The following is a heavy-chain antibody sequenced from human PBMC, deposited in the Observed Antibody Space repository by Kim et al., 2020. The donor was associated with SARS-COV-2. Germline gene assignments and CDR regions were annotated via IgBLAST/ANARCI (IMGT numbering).Heavy chain of an antibody. CDR3: ARVLKFGELSNWFDP. CDR2: INAGNGNT. J-gene: IGHJ5*02. CDR1: GYTFTSYA. V-gene: IGHV1-3*01. D-gene: IGHD3-10*01. Sequence: ASVKVSCKASGYTFTSYAMHWVRQAPGQRLEWMGWINAGNGNTKYSQKFRGRVTITMDTSASTAYMELSSLRSEDTAVYYCARVLKFGELSNWFDPWGQGTLVTVSS.